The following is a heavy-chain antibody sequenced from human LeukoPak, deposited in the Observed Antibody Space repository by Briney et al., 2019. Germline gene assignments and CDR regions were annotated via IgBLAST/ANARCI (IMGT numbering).Heavy chain of an antibody. J-gene: IGHJ4*02. CDR2: INSDGSSI. Sequence: GGSLRLSCAASGFTFSSYWMHWVRQAPGKGLVWVSRINSDGSSISNADSVKGRLTISRDNAKNTLHLQMDSLRAEDTAVYYCAIDLSGIAALWGQGTLVTVSS. CDR3: AIDLSGIAAL. D-gene: IGHD6-13*01. V-gene: IGHV3-74*01. CDR1: GFTFSSYW.